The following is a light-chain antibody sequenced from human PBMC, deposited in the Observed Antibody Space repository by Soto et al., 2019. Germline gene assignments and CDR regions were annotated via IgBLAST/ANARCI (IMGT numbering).Light chain of an antibody. J-gene: IGKJ1*01. CDR1: RGISNY. CDR3: QNYNTPPLT. V-gene: IGKV1-27*01. Sequence: DIHVTLSPSCMFASVGDRVTITCRSSRGISNYLAWYQQKPGKVPKVLIYAASTLPSGVPSRFSGSGSGTDFTLTISSLQPEDGATYYCQNYNTPPLTFGRGTKVDIK. CDR2: AAS.